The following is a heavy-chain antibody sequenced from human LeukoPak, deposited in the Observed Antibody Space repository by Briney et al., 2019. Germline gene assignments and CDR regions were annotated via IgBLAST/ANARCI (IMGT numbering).Heavy chain of an antibody. V-gene: IGHV3-23*01. CDR2: ISGSGRST. J-gene: IGHJ3*01. CDR1: GFTFSNFA. CDR3: AKTIVGEL. Sequence: GGSLRLSCAASGFTFSNFAMSWVRQAPGKGLEWVSAISGSGRSTYYPDSVKGRFTISRDNSKNTLYLQMNSLRADDTALYYGAKTIVGELWGEGTMVTVSS. D-gene: IGHD1-26*01.